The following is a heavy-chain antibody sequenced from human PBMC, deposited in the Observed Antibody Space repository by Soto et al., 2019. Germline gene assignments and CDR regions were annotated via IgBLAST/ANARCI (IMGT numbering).Heavy chain of an antibody. CDR1: GGSFSGYY. CDR2: INHSGST. J-gene: IGHJ6*02. D-gene: IGHD3-22*01. V-gene: IGHV4-34*01. Sequence: SETLSLTCAVYGGSFSGYYWGWIRQPPGKGLEWIGEINHSGSTNYNPSLKSRVTISVDTSKNQFSLKLSSVTAADTAVYYCAIVRLIGMIVAYYYYGMDVWGQGTTVTVSS. CDR3: AIVRLIGMIVAYYYYGMDV.